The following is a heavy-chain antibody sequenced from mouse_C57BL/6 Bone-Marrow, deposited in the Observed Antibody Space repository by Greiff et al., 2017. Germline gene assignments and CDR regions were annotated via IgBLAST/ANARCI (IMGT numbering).Heavy chain of an antibody. D-gene: IGHD4-1*02. CDR2: IDPEDGET. J-gene: IGHJ2*01. CDR3: AQLGQGDFDY. Sequence: EVKLQESGAELVKPGASVKLSCTASGFNFKDYYMHWVKQRTEQGLEWIGRIDPEDGETKYAPKFQGKATITADKSSNTAYLKFSSLTSEDTAVYYCAQLGQGDFDYWGRDTTLTVSS. CDR1: GFNFKDYY. V-gene: IGHV14-2*01.